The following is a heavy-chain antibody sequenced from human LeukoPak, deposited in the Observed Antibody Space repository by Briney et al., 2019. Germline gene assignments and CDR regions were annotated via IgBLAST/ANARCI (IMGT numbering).Heavy chain of an antibody. CDR1: DGSFSGYY. V-gene: IGHV4-34*01. J-gene: IGHJ5*01. CDR3: ARRRAGLRRDFWFDS. Sequence: SETLSLTCAVYDGSFSGYYWSWIRQPPGKGLEWIGEINYSGSANYNPSLKSRVTISLDTSKNQFSVRLSSVTAADTAVYYCARRRAGLRRDFWFDSWGRGTLVTVSS. D-gene: IGHD2-15*01. CDR2: INYSGSA.